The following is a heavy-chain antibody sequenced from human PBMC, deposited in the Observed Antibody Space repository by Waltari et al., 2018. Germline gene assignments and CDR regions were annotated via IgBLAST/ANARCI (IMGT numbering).Heavy chain of an antibody. CDR2: TYYKSKWYN. J-gene: IGHJ4*02. CDR1: WDTVSSNTAA. D-gene: IGHD1-1*01. CDR3: AREERGFDY. Sequence: QVQLQQSGPGLVQPSHTLSLTCAISWDTVSSNTAAWTWIRQYPSRGLEWLGRTYYKSKWYNEYAVSVKSRITINPDTSKNQFSLHLNSVTPEDTAVYYCAREERGFDYWGQGTLVTVSS. V-gene: IGHV6-1*01.